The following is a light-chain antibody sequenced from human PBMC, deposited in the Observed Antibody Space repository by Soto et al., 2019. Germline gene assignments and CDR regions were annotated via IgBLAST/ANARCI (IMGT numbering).Light chain of an antibody. V-gene: IGLV7-43*01. CDR2: GIS. Sequence: QAVVTQEPSLTVSPGGTVTLTCSSSAGPVTSDSNPNWFQQSPGQAPRALIYGISSKHSWTPARFTGSLLGGKAALTLSGVQPEDEADYYCLLYYGGAQVFGGRTKLTVL. CDR1: AGPVTSDSN. CDR3: LLYYGGAQV. J-gene: IGLJ2*01.